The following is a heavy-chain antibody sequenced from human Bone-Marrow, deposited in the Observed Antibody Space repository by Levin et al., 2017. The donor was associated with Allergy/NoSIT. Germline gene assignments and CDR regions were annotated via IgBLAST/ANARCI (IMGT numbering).Heavy chain of an antibody. CDR2: IGSGGDT. J-gene: IGHJ5*02. D-gene: IGHD3-16*01. CDR1: GFAFSDYA. Sequence: GGSLRLSCVASGFAFSDYAMSWVRQPPGKGPEWVSAIGSGGDTHYPDSLRGRFTISRDNSKNTVYLQVNSLRVDDTAIYYCAQDRGGSYVGSWGQGTRVTVS. V-gene: IGHV3-23*01. CDR3: AQDRGGSYVGS.